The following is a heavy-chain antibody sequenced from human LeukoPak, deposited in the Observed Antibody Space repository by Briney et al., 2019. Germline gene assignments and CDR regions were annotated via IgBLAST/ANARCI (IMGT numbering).Heavy chain of an antibody. Sequence: PGGSLRLSCTASGFSLMPHAMNWIRQAPGKGLEWVAVISYDGSNKYYADSVKGRFTISRDNSKNTLYLQMNSLRAEDTAVYHCAKEAMVHYGMDVWGQGTTVTVSS. CDR3: AKEAMVHYGMDV. CDR1: GFSLMPHA. CDR2: ISYDGSNK. D-gene: IGHD5-18*01. V-gene: IGHV3-30*18. J-gene: IGHJ6*02.